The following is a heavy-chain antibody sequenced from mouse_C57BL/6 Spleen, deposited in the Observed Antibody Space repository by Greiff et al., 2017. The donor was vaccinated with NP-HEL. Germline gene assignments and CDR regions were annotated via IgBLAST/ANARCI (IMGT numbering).Heavy chain of an antibody. Sequence: VQLKESGPGLVKPSQSLSLTCSVTGYSITSGYYWNWLRQFPGNKLEWMGYISYDGSNNYNPSLKNRISITRDTSKNQFFLKLNSVTTEDTATYYCARVGGYWYFDVWGTGTTVTVSS. V-gene: IGHV3-6*01. CDR1: GYSITSGYY. CDR3: ARVGGYWYFDV. J-gene: IGHJ1*03. D-gene: IGHD3-3*01. CDR2: ISYDGSN.